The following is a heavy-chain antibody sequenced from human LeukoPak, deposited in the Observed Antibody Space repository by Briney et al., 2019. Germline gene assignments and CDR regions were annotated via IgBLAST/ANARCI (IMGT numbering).Heavy chain of an antibody. D-gene: IGHD3-16*01. CDR2: INPSGGST. J-gene: IGHJ4*02. Sequence: GASVKVSCKASGYTFTSYYMHWVRQAPGQGLEWMGIINPSGGSTSYAQKFQGRVTMTRDTSTSTVYMELSSLRSEDTAVYYYARVAYDYVWGSYSHNFDYWGQGTLVTVSS. CDR3: ARVAYDYVWGSYSHNFDY. V-gene: IGHV1-46*01. CDR1: GYTFTSYY.